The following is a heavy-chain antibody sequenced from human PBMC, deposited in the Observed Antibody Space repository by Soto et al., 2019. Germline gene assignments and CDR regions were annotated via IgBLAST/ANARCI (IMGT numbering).Heavy chain of an antibody. CDR3: AATYYYDSSGYYSDI. D-gene: IGHD3-22*01. Sequence: GSPRLSCAASGFTVSSNYMSWVRQAPGKGLEWVSVIYSGGSTYYADSVKGRFTISRDNSKNTLYLQMNSLRAEDTAVYYCAATYYYDSSGYYSDIWGQGTMVTVS. J-gene: IGHJ3*02. CDR1: GFTVSSNY. CDR2: IYSGGST. V-gene: IGHV3-53*01.